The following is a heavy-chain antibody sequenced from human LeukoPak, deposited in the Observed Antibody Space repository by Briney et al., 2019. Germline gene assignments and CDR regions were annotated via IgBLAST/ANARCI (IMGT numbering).Heavy chain of an antibody. CDR2: ISGSGGST. D-gene: IGHD6-6*01. CDR3: AKDSSSSNPYYGMDV. Sequence: GGSLRLSCAASGFTFSNYAMSWVRQAPGKGLEWVSAISGSGGSTSYADSAKGRFTISRDNSKNTLHLLMSSLRIEDTAVYYCAKDSSSSNPYYGMDVWGQGTTVTVSS. J-gene: IGHJ6*02. CDR1: GFTFSNYA. V-gene: IGHV3-23*01.